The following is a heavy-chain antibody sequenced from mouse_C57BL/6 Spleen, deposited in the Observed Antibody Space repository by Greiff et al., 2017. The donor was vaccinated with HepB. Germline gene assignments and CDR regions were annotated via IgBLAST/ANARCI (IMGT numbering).Heavy chain of an antibody. D-gene: IGHD1-1*01. CDR1: GYTFTSYW. V-gene: IGHV1-61*01. J-gene: IGHJ1*03. CDR2: IYPSDSET. Sequence: QVQLQQPGAELVRPGSSVKLSCKASGYTFTSYWMDWVKQRPGQGLEWIGNIYPSDSETHYNQKFKDKATLTVDKSSSTAYMQLSSLTSEDSAVYYCARHGSSYVGYFDVWGTGTTVTVSS. CDR3: ARHGSSYVGYFDV.